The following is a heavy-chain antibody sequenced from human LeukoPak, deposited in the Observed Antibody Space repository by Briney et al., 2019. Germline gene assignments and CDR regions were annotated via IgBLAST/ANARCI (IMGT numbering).Heavy chain of an antibody. CDR1: GFTFDDYA. Sequence: GGSLRLSCAASGFTFDDYAMHWVRQAPGKGLEWVSGISWNSGSIGYADSVKGRFTISRDNAKNSLYLQMNSLRAEDTALYYCAKDNGDLGAIDIWGQGTMVTVCS. CDR3: AKDNGDLGAIDI. D-gene: IGHD3-16*01. V-gene: IGHV3-9*01. J-gene: IGHJ3*02. CDR2: ISWNSGSI.